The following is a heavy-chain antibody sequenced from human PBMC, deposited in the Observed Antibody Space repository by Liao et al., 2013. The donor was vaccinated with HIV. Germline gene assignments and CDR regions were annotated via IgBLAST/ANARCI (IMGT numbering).Heavy chain of an antibody. CDR1: GGSISSSSYY. V-gene: IGHV4-39*07. CDR3: ARDPSVMGYFDY. CDR2: IYYSGST. D-gene: IGHD2-8*01. J-gene: IGHJ4*02. Sequence: QLQLQESGPGLVKPSETLSLTCTVSGGSISSSSYYWGWIRQPPGKGLEWIGSIYYSGSTYYNPSLKSRVTISVDTSKNQFSLKLSSVTAADTAVYYCARDPSVMGYFDYWGQGTLVTVSS.